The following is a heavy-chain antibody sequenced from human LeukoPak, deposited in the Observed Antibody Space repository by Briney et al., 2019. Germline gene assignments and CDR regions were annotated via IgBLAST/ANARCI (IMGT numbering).Heavy chain of an antibody. D-gene: IGHD1-26*01. V-gene: IGHV4-34*01. CDR2: INHSGST. CDR3: ARLPRRIVGATTFDY. Sequence: SETLSLTCAVYGGSFSGYYWSWIRQPPGKGLEWIGEINHSGSTNYNPSLKSRVTISVDTSKNQFSLKLSSVTAADTAVYYCARLPRRIVGATTFDYWGQGTLVTVSS. J-gene: IGHJ4*02. CDR1: GGSFSGYY.